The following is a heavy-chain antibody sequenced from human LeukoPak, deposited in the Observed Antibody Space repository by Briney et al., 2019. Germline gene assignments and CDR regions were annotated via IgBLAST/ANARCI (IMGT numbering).Heavy chain of an antibody. V-gene: IGHV3-30*02. Sequence: GGPLRLSCAASGFTFSSYAMHWVRQAPGKGLEWVAFIGYDGSNEYYADSVKGRFTISRDNSKNTLYLQMNSLRPEDTAVYYCATRQTTPDYYMDVWGKGTTVTVSS. J-gene: IGHJ6*03. CDR1: GFTFSSYA. CDR3: ATRQTTPDYYMDV. D-gene: IGHD1/OR15-1a*01. CDR2: IGYDGSNE.